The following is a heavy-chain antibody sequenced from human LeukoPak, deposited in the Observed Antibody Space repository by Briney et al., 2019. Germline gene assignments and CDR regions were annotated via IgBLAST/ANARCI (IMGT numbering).Heavy chain of an antibody. J-gene: IGHJ4*02. CDR3: ARLAAAGPY. Sequence: GGSLRLSCAASGFTFSSYWMSWVRQAPGKGLEWVANIKQDGSEKYYVDSVKGRFTISRDNAKNSLYLQISSLKAEDTAVYYCARLAAAGPYWGQGTLVTVSS. D-gene: IGHD6-13*01. CDR1: GFTFSSYW. V-gene: IGHV3-7*03. CDR2: IKQDGSEK.